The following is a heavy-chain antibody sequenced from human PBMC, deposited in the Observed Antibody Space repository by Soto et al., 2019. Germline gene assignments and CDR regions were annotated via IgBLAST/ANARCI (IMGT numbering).Heavy chain of an antibody. CDR3: AHRREDSGSDNAFDV. CDR2: IYWDDDD. D-gene: IGHD5-12*01. CDR1: GFSLNTYGVG. V-gene: IGHV2-5*02. Sequence: QITLKESGPTVVKATQTLTLTCTFSGFSLNTYGVGVAWIRQPPGKTLEWLALIYWDDDDRYSPSLRSRLTITKDTSRHQVVLTCTNMDPMDTATDYCAHRREDSGSDNAFDVWGQGTMVTVSS. J-gene: IGHJ3*01.